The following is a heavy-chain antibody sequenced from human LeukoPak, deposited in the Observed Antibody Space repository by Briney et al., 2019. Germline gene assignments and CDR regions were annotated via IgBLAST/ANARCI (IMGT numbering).Heavy chain of an antibody. CDR3: IKSRGGRGYYFEY. D-gene: IGHD4-23*01. V-gene: IGHV3-49*04. CDR2: IKSEAYGGTI. Sequence: GGSLRLSCTASGFTFGDYAMTWVRQAPGKGLGWVGFIKSEAYGGTIEYAASLKGRFTISRDDSKSIAYLQMNSLKTEDTAVYYCIKSRGGRGYYFEYWGQGTLVTVSS. CDR1: GFTFGDYA. J-gene: IGHJ4*02.